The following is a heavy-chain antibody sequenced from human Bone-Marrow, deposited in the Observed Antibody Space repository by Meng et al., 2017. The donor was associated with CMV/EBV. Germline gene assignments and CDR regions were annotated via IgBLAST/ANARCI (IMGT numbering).Heavy chain of an antibody. CDR3: ARGGPYWFDP. CDR1: EESVSSNSAT. J-gene: IGHJ5*02. Sequence: CAISEESVSSNSATWNWIRQSPSRGLEWLGRTYYRSKWNNDYAISVKSRMTINPDTSKNQFSLHLNSVTPEDTAVYYCARGGPYWFDPWGQGTLVTVSS. V-gene: IGHV6-1*01. D-gene: IGHD3-16*01. CDR2: TYYRSKWNN.